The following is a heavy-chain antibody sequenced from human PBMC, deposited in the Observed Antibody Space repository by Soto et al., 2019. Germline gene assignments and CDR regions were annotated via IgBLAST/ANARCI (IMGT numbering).Heavy chain of an antibody. CDR1: GFSLSTSGVG. V-gene: IGHV2-5*01. J-gene: IGHJ4*02. CDR2: IYWNDDK. D-gene: IGHD3-22*01. Sequence: EXGPTLVNPRQTLTLTCTFSGFSLSTSGVGVGWFRQPPGKALDWLALIYWNDDKHSSPSLRSRLTITKDTAKNQVVLTMTNMDPADTATYYCAHSPNYYDSSDPRRSFEYWGQGTLVTVSS. CDR3: AHSPNYYDSSDPRRSFEY.